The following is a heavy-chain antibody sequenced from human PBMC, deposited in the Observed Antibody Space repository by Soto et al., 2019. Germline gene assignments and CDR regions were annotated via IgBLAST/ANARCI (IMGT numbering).Heavy chain of an antibody. J-gene: IGHJ4*02. Sequence: GGSLRLSCAASGFTFSSYGMVWVRQTPAKGLEWVAGISATGSSADYLDSVKGRFTISRDNSRNILFLQMNSLRADDTAVYYCASSTTPTEYWGQGTQVTVSS. CDR3: ASSTTPTEY. V-gene: IGHV3-23*01. D-gene: IGHD4-17*01. CDR2: ISATGSSA. CDR1: GFTFSSYG.